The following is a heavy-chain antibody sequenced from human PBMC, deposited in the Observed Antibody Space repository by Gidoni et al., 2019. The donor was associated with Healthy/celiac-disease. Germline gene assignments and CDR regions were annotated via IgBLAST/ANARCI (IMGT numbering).Heavy chain of an antibody. CDR3: AKDTGRYSYGYGDAFDI. D-gene: IGHD5-18*01. Sequence: EVQLVESGGGLVQPGRSLRLSCAASGFTFDDYAMHWVRQAPGKGLEWVSGISWNSGSIGYADSVKGRFTISRDNAKNSLYLQMNSLRAEDTALYYCAKDTGRYSYGYGDAFDIWGQGTMVTVSS. V-gene: IGHV3-9*01. CDR1: GFTFDDYA. J-gene: IGHJ3*02. CDR2: ISWNSGSI.